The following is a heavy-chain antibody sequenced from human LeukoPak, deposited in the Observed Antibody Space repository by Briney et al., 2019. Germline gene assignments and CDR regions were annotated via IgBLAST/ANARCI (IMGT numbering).Heavy chain of an antibody. Sequence: SVKVSCKASGGTFSSYAISWVRQAPGQGLEWMGGIIPIFGTANYAQKFQGRVTITTDESTSTAYMELSSLRSEDTAVYYCAREASYYDILSGGYYYYMDVWGKGTTVTVSS. D-gene: IGHD3-9*01. CDR3: AREASYYDILSGGYYYYMDV. V-gene: IGHV1-69*05. CDR2: IIPIFGTA. J-gene: IGHJ6*03. CDR1: GGTFSSYA.